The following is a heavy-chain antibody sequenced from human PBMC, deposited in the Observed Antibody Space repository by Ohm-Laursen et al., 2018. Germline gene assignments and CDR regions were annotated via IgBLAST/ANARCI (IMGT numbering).Heavy chain of an antibody. V-gene: IGHV3-23*01. CDR1: GFTFSRYA. J-gene: IGHJ4*02. CDR3: AKGLIAARLTPIDY. D-gene: IGHD6-6*01. Sequence: SLRLSCAASGFTFSRYAMTWVRQAPGKGLEWVSTISSDGGRAYYADSVKGRFSISRDNSKNTQHLQMNSLRAEDTAVYYCAKGLIAARLTPIDYWGQGTLVTVSS. CDR2: ISSDGGRA.